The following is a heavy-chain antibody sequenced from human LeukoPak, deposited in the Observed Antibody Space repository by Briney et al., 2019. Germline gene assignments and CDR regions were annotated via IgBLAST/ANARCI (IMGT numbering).Heavy chain of an antibody. D-gene: IGHD6-13*01. CDR2: IIPIFGTA. Sequence: SVKVSCKASGGTFSSYAISWVRQAPGQGLEWMGGIIPIFGTANYAQKFQGRVTITADESTSTAYMELSSLKSEDTAVYYCASQPGYGDAFDIWGQGTMVTVSS. V-gene: IGHV1-69*13. CDR1: GGTFSSYA. J-gene: IGHJ3*02. CDR3: ASQPGYGDAFDI.